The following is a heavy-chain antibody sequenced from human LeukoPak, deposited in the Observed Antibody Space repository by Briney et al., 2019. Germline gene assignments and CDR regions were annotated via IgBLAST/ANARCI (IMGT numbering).Heavy chain of an antibody. Sequence: PGGSLRLSCIASGSTLKDEAMHWVRQAPGKGLEWVSGIYWNGGGTGYADSVKGRFTISRDNAKKPLYLQMNSLRVEDTALYSCIKDLPPGGLDSWGQGTLVTVSS. J-gene: IGHJ4*02. CDR3: IKDLPPGGLDS. D-gene: IGHD2-8*02. V-gene: IGHV3-9*01. CDR1: GSTLKDEA. CDR2: IYWNGGGT.